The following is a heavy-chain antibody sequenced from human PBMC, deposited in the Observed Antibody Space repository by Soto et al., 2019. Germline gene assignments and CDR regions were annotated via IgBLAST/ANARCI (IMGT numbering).Heavy chain of an antibody. CDR1: GSSVSSKSDD. CDR3: GTFLRTTSPEV. V-gene: IGHV6-1*01. Sequence: SQTLSLTCAISGSSVSSKSDDWNWIRQSPSRGLEWLGRTYYRSKWYNDYAVSVKSRITINPDTSKNQFSLQLNSVTPEDTAVDCCGTFLRTTSPEVWGQGTTVAVSS. CDR2: TYYRSKWYN. D-gene: IGHD1-7*01. J-gene: IGHJ6*01.